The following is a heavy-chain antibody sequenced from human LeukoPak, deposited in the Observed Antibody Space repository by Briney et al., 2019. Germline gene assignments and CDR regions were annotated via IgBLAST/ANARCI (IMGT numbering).Heavy chain of an antibody. V-gene: IGHV4-31*03. Sequence: SETLSLTCTVSGGSISSGGYYWSWIRQHPGKGLEWIGYIYYSGSTYYNPSLKSRVTISVDTSKNQFSLKLSSVTAADTAVYYCARVGIAAAGKAAYNWFDPWGQGTLVTVSS. CDR2: IYYSGST. D-gene: IGHD6-13*01. J-gene: IGHJ5*02. CDR3: ARVGIAAAGKAAYNWFDP. CDR1: GGSISSGGYY.